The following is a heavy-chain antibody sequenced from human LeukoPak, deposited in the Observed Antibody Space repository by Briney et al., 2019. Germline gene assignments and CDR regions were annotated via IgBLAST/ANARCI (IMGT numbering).Heavy chain of an antibody. Sequence: PGGSLRLSCAASGFTFSSYEMNWVRQAPGKGLEWVSYISSSGSTIYYADSVKGRFTISRDNSKNTLYLQVNSLRAEDTAVYYCAKRSAESSGYFEHWGQGTLVTVSS. V-gene: IGHV3-48*03. J-gene: IGHJ4*02. CDR1: GFTFSSYE. CDR3: AKRSAESSGYFEH. CDR2: ISSSGSTI. D-gene: IGHD6-19*01.